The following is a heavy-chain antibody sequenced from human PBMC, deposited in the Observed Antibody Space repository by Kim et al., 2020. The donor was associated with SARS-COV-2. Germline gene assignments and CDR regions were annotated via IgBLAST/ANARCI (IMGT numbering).Heavy chain of an antibody. J-gene: IGHJ5*02. CDR1: GFTFSSYS. V-gene: IGHV3-21*01. CDR2: ISSSSSYI. CDR3: ARDRAYSSSWYGVAFDP. Sequence: GGSLRLSCAASGFTFSSYSMNWVRQAPGKGLEWVSSISSSSSYIYYADSVKGRFTISRDNAKNSLYLQMNSLRAEDTAVYYCARDRAYSSSWYGVAFDPWGQGTLVTVSS. D-gene: IGHD6-13*01.